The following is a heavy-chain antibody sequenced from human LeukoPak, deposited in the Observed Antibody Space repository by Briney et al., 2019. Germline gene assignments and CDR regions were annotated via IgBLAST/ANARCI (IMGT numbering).Heavy chain of an antibody. CDR2: TYYRSKWYN. CDR1: GDSVSSNSAA. V-gene: IGHV6-1*01. Sequence: SQTLSLTCAISGDSVSSNSAAWNWIRQSPSRGLEWLGRTYYRSKWYNDYAVSVKSRITINPDTSKNQFSLQLNSVTPEDTAVYYCARDPGYSRGWYHWFDPWGQGTLVTVSS. J-gene: IGHJ5*02. CDR3: ARDPGYSRGWYHWFDP. D-gene: IGHD6-19*01.